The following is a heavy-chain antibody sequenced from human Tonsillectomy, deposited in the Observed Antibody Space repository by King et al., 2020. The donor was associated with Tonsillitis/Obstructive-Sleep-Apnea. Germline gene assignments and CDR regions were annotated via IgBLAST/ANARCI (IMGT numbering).Heavy chain of an antibody. J-gene: IGHJ4*02. D-gene: IGHD4-17*01. CDR3: AKDALPGGDFYFDY. V-gene: IGHV3-30*18. CDR2: ISYDVSNK. Sequence: HVQLVESGGGVVQPGRSLRLSCAASGFTFSSYGMHWVRQAPGKGLEWVAVISYDVSNKYYADSVKGRFTISRDNSKNTLYLQMNSQRAEDTAVYYCAKDALPGGDFYFDYWGQGTLVTVSS. CDR1: GFTFSSYG.